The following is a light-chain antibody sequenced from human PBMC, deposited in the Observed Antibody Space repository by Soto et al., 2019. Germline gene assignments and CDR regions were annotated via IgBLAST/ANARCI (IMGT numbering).Light chain of an antibody. Sequence: LSPGERATLSCRASQSVSSSYLAWYQQKPGQAPRLLIYGASSRATGIPDRFSGSGSGTDFTLTISRLEPEDFAVYYCQQYGSSPKTFGQGTKVDIK. CDR1: QSVSSSY. CDR3: QQYGSSPKT. CDR2: GAS. J-gene: IGKJ1*01. V-gene: IGKV3-20*01.